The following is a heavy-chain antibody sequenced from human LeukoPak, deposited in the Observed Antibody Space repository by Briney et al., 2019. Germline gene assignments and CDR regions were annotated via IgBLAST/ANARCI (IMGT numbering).Heavy chain of an antibody. CDR2: INPNSGGT. D-gene: IGHD6-13*01. CDR1: GYTFTGYY. J-gene: IGHJ1*01. Sequence: ASVKVSCKASGYTFTGYYMHWVRQAPGQGLEWMGWINPNSGGTKYAQKFQGRVTMTRDTSISTAYMELSRLRSDDTAVYYCARLDFSSSWYKSPAVYFQHWGQGTLVTVSS. CDR3: ARLDFSSSWYKSPAVYFQH. V-gene: IGHV1-2*02.